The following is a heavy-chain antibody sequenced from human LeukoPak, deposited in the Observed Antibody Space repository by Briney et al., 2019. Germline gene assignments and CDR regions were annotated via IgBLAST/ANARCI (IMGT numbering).Heavy chain of an antibody. CDR1: GFTLSSYS. J-gene: IGHJ4*02. V-gene: IGHV3-21*01. D-gene: IGHD6-13*01. CDR2: ISSGSSYI. CDR3: AIDPTVAEAW. Sequence: GGSLRLSCAASGFTLSSYSMNWVRQAPGKGLEWVSSISSGSSYIYYADSVKGRFTISRDNARNSLYLQMNSLRAEDTAVYYCAIDPTVAEAWWGQGTLVTVSS.